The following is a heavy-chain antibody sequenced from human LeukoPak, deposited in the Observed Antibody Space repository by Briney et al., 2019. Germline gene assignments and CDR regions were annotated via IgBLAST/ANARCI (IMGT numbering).Heavy chain of an antibody. CDR2: ISGSGGST. V-gene: IGHV3-23*01. CDR3: ANARDWGGATHDAFDI. Sequence: PGGSLRLSCAASGFTFSSYAMSWVRQAPGKGLEWVSAISGSGGSTYYADSVKGRFTISRDNSKNTLYLQMNSLRAEDTAVYYCANARDWGGATHDAFDIWGQGTMVTVSS. CDR1: GFTFSSYA. J-gene: IGHJ3*02. D-gene: IGHD1-26*01.